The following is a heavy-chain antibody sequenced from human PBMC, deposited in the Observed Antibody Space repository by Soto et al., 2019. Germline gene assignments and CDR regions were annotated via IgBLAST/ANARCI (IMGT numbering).Heavy chain of an antibody. CDR3: AKGTAVTTGDMAY. D-gene: IGHD4-17*01. V-gene: IGHV3-23*01. CDR2: LTGSGDST. J-gene: IGHJ4*02. Sequence: EVQLLESGGGLVQPGGSLRLSCAASGFTFSSFAMTWVRQAPGKGLEWVSSLTGSGDSTYYADSVKGRFTISRDNSKNTLYLQRNRLRADGTARCYCAKGTAVTTGDMAYSGQGTLVTVSS. CDR1: GFTFSSFA.